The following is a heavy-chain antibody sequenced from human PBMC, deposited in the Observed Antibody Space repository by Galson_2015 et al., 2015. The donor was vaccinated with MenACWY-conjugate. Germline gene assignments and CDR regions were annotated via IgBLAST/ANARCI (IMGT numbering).Heavy chain of an antibody. CDR1: GDSVSSDSAA. J-gene: IGHJ5*02. Sequence: CAISGDSVSSDSAAWNWFRQSPSRGLEWLGRTYYRSKWYREYALSVRSRIRVSPDTSNNRFSLQLNSLTLEDTAVSYCARGYCSAAACPVGFDPWGQGTVVAVSS. V-gene: IGHV6-1*01. D-gene: IGHD2-15*01. CDR2: TYYRSKWYR. CDR3: ARGYCSAAACPVGFDP.